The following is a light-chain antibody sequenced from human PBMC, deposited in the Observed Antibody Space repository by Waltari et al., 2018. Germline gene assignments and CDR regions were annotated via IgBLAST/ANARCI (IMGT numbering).Light chain of an antibody. Sequence: DIQMTQSPSSLSASVGDRVTITCRASQSISNCLNWYHQRPGKAPQLLIFAASSLQTGVPSRFSGSGSGTDFTLTISSLQPEDFATYYCQQSYTSPPYTFGQGTKLDIK. CDR2: AAS. CDR1: QSISNC. CDR3: QQSYTSPPYT. V-gene: IGKV1-39*01. J-gene: IGKJ2*01.